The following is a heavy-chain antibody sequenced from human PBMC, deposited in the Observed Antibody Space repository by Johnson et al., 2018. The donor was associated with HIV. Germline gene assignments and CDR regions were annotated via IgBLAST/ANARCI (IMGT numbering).Heavy chain of an antibody. D-gene: IGHD1-26*01. J-gene: IGHJ3*02. CDR2: IRYDGSNK. CDR1: GFTVSSNY. Sequence: QVQLVESGGGVVQPGGSLRLSCAASGFTVSSNYMSWVRQAPGKGLEWVAFIRYDGSNKYYADSVQGRFTISRDNSKNTLYLQMNSLRAEDTALYYCAREGGSYKDDAFDIWGQGTMVTVSS. V-gene: IGHV3-30*02. CDR3: AREGGSYKDDAFDI.